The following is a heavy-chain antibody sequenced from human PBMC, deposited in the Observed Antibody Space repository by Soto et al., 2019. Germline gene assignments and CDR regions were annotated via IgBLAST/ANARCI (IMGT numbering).Heavy chain of an antibody. CDR3: VRGDGSGSFLLDY. J-gene: IGHJ4*02. Sequence: QVQLVESGGGVVKPGRSLRLSCAASGFTFRSYDMHLVRQTTGKGLEWVAYISYDGKKTYYADSVKGRFTISRDYYQNTLFLQMSSLQVEDTSVYSCVRGDGSGSFLLDYWGRGTLVTVSS. CDR2: ISYDGKKT. CDR1: GFTFRSYD. V-gene: IGHV3-30*03. D-gene: IGHD3-10*01.